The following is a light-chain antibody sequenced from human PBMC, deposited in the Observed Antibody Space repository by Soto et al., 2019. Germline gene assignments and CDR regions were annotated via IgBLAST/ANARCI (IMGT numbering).Light chain of an antibody. CDR2: DVS. CDR3: CSYAGIYTYV. Sequence: QSALTQPRSVSGSPGQSVTISCTGTSSDVGGYNYVSWYQQHPGKAPKFMIYDVSKRPSGVPDRFSGSKSGNTASLTISGLQAEDEADDYCCSYAGIYTYVFGTGTKLTVL. V-gene: IGLV2-11*01. J-gene: IGLJ1*01. CDR1: SSDVGGYNY.